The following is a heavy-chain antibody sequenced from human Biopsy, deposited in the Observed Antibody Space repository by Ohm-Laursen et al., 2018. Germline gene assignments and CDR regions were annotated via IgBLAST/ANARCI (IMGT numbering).Heavy chain of an antibody. CDR2: INSDASYI. D-gene: IGHD2-8*01. CDR3: ARDDGFYARTSGMDV. V-gene: IGHV3-21*01. Sequence: SLRLSCSATGFTFSHYIMNWVRQAPGKGLEWVSYINSDASYIYYGVSVRGRFTISRDNAKNSVYLQMNSLRVEDTAVYYCARDDGFYARTSGMDVWGQGTTVTVSS. J-gene: IGHJ6*02. CDR1: GFTFSHYI.